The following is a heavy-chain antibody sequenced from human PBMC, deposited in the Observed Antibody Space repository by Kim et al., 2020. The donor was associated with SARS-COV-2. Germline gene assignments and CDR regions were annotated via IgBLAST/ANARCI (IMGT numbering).Heavy chain of an antibody. Sequence: GGSLRLSCAASGFTFSNAWMSWVRQAPGKGLEWVGRIKSKTDGGTTDYAAPVKGRVTISKDDSKNTLYLQLNSLKNADTAVYYCTTDYFETEQWLAFDYWGQGTLVTVSS. D-gene: IGHD6-19*01. CDR1: GFTFSNAW. CDR3: TTDYFETEQWLAFDY. V-gene: IGHV3-15*01. CDR2: IKSKTDGGTT. J-gene: IGHJ4*02.